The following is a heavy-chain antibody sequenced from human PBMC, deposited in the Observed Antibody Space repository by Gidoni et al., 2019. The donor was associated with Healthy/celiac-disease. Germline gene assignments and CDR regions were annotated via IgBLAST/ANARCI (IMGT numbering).Heavy chain of an antibody. CDR2: INHSGST. CDR1: GGSFSGYY. J-gene: IGHJ6*02. CDR3: ARESRYYGSGSYLRRTNYYYGMDV. V-gene: IGHV4-34*01. Sequence: QVQLQQWGAGLLKPSETLSLTCAVYGGSFSGYYWSWIRQPPGKGLEWIGEINHSGSTNYNPSLKSRVTISVDTSKNQFSLKLSSVTAADTAVYYCARESRYYGSGSYLRRTNYYYGMDVWGQGTTVTVSS. D-gene: IGHD3-10*01.